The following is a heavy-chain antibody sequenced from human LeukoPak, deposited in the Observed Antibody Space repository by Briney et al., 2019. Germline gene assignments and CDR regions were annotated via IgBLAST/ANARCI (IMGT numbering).Heavy chain of an antibody. CDR1: GGSFSGYY. CDR2: INHRGRT. Sequence: SETLSLTCAVYGGSFSGYYWSWIRQPPGKGLEWIGEINHRGRTNYNPSLKSRVTISLDTSKNHFSLKLSSVTAADTAVYYCARGAYFYGSGINWFDPWGQGTLITVSS. CDR3: ARGAYFYGSGINWFDP. D-gene: IGHD3-10*01. J-gene: IGHJ5*02. V-gene: IGHV4-34*01.